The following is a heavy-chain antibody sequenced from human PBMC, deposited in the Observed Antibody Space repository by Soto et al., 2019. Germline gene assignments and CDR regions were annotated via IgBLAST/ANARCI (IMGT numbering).Heavy chain of an antibody. CDR1: GFSFSDHG. V-gene: IGHV3-21*01. CDR2: ISGSTRYI. Sequence: GGSLRLSCAASGFSFSDHGMNWVRQAPGKGLEWVSSISGSTRYIHYADSVNSRFTVSRDNANNSLYMEMISLRAEDTAVYYCARDQYFDYWGQGTLVTVSS. J-gene: IGHJ4*02. CDR3: ARDQYFDY.